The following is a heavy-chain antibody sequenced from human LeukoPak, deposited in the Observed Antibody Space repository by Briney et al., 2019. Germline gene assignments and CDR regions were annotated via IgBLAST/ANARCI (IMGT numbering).Heavy chain of an antibody. CDR3: ARKYCSRTSRPLDY. D-gene: IGHD2-2*01. CDR2: IYPGDSDT. CDR1: GYSFTTYW. V-gene: IGHV5-51*01. Sequence: GESLKISCKGSGYSFTTYWIGWVRQMPGKGLDWMGIIYPGDSDTTYSPSFQGQVTISADKSSSTAYLQWSSLKASDTAMYYCARKYCSRTSRPLDYWGQGTLVTVSS. J-gene: IGHJ4*02.